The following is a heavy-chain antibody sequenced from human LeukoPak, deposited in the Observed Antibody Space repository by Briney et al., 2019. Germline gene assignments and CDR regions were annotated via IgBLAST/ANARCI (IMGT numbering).Heavy chain of an antibody. CDR3: ARYYDFWSGYLDY. Sequence: PSETLSLTCAVSGYSISSGYYWGWIRQPPGKGLEWIGSIYHSGSTYYNPSLKSRVTISVDTSKNQFSLKLSSVTAADTAMYYCARYYDFWSGYLDYWGQGTLVTVSS. D-gene: IGHD3-3*01. CDR1: GYSISSGYY. V-gene: IGHV4-38-2*01. J-gene: IGHJ4*02. CDR2: IYHSGST.